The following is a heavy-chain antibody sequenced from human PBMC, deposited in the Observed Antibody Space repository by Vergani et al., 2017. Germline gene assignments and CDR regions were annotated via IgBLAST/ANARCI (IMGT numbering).Heavy chain of an antibody. J-gene: IGHJ4*02. CDR2: ISWNSGSI. CDR1: GFTFDDYA. CDR3: AKSRYDSSGYHY. V-gene: IGHV3-9*01. Sequence: EVQLVESGGGLVQPGRSLRLSCAASGFTFDDYAMHWVRQAPGKGLEWVSGISWNSGSIGYADSVKGRFTISRDNAKNTLYLQMNSLRAEDTAVYYCAKSRYDSSGYHYWGQGTLVTVSS. D-gene: IGHD3-22*01.